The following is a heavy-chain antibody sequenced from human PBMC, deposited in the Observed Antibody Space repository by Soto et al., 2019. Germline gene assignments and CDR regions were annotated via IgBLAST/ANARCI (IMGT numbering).Heavy chain of an antibody. J-gene: IGHJ4*01. V-gene: IGHV3-30*18. Sequence: QVKLVEFGGAVVQSGRSLRLSCTASSFRFSAYGMHWVRQAPGKGLEWVALISDDGKTQFFTESVEGRFTISRDNSRNTLYLQMNRLRPEDTAVYYCVKGGYKTGWPPFVHWGHGTRVTVSS. CDR1: SFRFSAYG. CDR3: VKGGYKTGWPPFVH. D-gene: IGHD6-19*01. CDR2: ISDDGKTQ.